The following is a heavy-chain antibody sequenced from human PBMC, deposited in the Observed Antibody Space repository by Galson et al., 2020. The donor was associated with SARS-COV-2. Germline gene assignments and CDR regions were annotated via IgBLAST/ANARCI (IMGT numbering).Heavy chain of an antibody. D-gene: IGHD2-15*01. Sequence: ASVKVSCKASGYTFTSYGISWVRQAPGQGLEWMGWISAYNGNTNYAQKLQGRVTMTTDTSTSTAYMELRSLRSDDTAVYYCARDRYCSGVSCYSALGFDPCGQGTLVTVSS. CDR2: ISAYNGNT. CDR1: GYTFTSYG. CDR3: ARDRYCSGVSCYSALGFDP. J-gene: IGHJ5*02. V-gene: IGHV1-18*04.